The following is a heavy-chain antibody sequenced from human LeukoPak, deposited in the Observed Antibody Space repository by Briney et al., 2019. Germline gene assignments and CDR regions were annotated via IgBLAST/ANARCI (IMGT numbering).Heavy chain of an antibody. J-gene: IGHJ4*02. V-gene: IGHV5-51*01. CDR3: GRRISGSYYGLDY. D-gene: IGHD1-26*01. CDR2: IYHDDAET. CDR1: GYTFANYW. Sequence: PGECLKISCKVSGYTFANYWIGWVRQMPGKGLEWMGIIYHDDAETRYSPSFQGQVIISVDKSISNAYLKRSSLNASDTAMYYCGRRISGSYYGLDYWGQGTLVTVSS.